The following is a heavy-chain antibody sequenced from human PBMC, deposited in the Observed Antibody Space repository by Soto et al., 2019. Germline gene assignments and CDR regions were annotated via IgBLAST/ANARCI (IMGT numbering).Heavy chain of an antibody. V-gene: IGHV3-23*01. J-gene: IGHJ4*02. D-gene: IGHD5-12*01. CDR3: AKDVSAIVATGTFDY. CDR1: GFTVSSNY. CDR2: ISGSGGST. Sequence: GSLRLSCAASGFTVSSNYMSWVRQAPGKGLEWVSAISGSGGSTYYADSVKGRFTISRDNSKNTLYLQMNSLRAEDTAVYYCAKDVSAIVATGTFDYWGQGTXVTVSS.